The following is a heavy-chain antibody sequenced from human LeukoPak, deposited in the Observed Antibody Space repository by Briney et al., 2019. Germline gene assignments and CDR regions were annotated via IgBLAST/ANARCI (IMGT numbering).Heavy chain of an antibody. J-gene: IGHJ4*02. D-gene: IGHD5-18*01. V-gene: IGHV3-53*01. CDR1: GFTVSSNY. CDR2: IYSGGST. Sequence: GGSLRLSCAASGFTVSSNYMSWVRQAPGKGLEWVSVIYSGGSTYYADSVKGRFIISRDNSKNTLYLQMNSLRAEDTAVYYCASTSRAKGYSYGLDYWGQGTLVTVSS. CDR3: ASTSRAKGYSYGLDY.